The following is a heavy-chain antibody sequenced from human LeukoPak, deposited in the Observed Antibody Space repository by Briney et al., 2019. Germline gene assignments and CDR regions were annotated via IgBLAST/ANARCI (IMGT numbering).Heavy chain of an antibody. J-gene: IGHJ4*02. CDR3: ATRYYYDSGSYSSFDY. V-gene: IGHV5-51*01. Sequence: GESLQIFCQGSGYSFTNYWIGWVRQMPGKGLEWMGIIYPGDSDTRYSPSFQGQVTISADKSISTAYLQWSSLKASGTAMYYCATRYYYDSGSYSSFDYWGQGTLVTVSS. CDR2: IYPGDSDT. D-gene: IGHD3-10*01. CDR1: GYSFTNYW.